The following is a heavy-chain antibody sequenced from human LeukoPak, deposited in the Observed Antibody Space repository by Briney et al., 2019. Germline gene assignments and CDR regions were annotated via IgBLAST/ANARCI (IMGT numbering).Heavy chain of an antibody. Sequence: ASVKASCKASGYAFTSYGISWVRQAPGQGLEWMGWISAYNGNTNYAQKLQGRVTMTTDTSTSTAYMELRSLRSDDTAVYYCARALYCSGGSCYLAWFDPWGQGTLVTVSS. CDR1: GYAFTSYG. CDR3: ARALYCSGGSCYLAWFDP. D-gene: IGHD2-15*01. V-gene: IGHV1-18*01. CDR2: ISAYNGNT. J-gene: IGHJ5*02.